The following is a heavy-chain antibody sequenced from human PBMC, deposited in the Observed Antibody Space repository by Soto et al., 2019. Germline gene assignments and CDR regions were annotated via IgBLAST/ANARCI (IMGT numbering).Heavy chain of an antibody. CDR3: ARESVGSSPEGGAFDI. J-gene: IGHJ3*02. D-gene: IGHD2-2*01. Sequence: QVQLVQSGAEVKKPGASVKVSCKASGYTFTGYYMHWVRQAPGQGLEWMGWINPNSGGTNYAQKFQGWVTMTRDTSISTAYMELSRLRSDDTAVYYCARESVGSSPEGGAFDIWGQGTMVTVSS. V-gene: IGHV1-2*04. CDR2: INPNSGGT. CDR1: GYTFTGYY.